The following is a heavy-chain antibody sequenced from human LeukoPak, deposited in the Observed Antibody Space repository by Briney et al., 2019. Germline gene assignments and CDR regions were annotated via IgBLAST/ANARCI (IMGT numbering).Heavy chain of an antibody. CDR2: IYSGDNT. Sequence: GGSLRLSCAVSGFTVSSNYISWVRQAPGKGLEWVSIIYSGDNTYYADPVKGRFTISRDNSKNTLSLQMNSLRAEDTAVYYCAKGPPIWFGGLGVDYWGQGTLVTVSS. V-gene: IGHV3-53*05. CDR1: GFTVSSNY. D-gene: IGHD3-10*01. J-gene: IGHJ4*02. CDR3: AKGPPIWFGGLGVDY.